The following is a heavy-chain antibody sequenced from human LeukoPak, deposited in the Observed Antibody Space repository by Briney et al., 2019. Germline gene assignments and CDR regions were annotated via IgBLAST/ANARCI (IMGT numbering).Heavy chain of an antibody. Sequence: GGSLRLSCAASGLTFSTYVMSWVRQAPGKGLEWVSAISGSGGSTYYADSVKGRFTISRDNSKNTLYLQMNSLGADDTAVYYCAKGNWRYFDYWGQGTLVTVSS. J-gene: IGHJ4*02. CDR2: ISGSGGST. D-gene: IGHD1-1*01. V-gene: IGHV3-23*01. CDR3: AKGNWRYFDY. CDR1: GLTFSTYV.